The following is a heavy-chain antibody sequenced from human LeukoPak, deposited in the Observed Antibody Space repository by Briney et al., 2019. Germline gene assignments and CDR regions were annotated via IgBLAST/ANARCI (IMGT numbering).Heavy chain of an antibody. D-gene: IGHD6-19*01. CDR1: GFTFSSYA. V-gene: IGHV3-30-3*01. J-gene: IGHJ5*02. CDR2: ISYDGSNK. Sequence: PGGSLRLSCAASGFTFSSYAMHWVRQAPGKGLEWVAVISYDGSNKYYADSVKGRFTISRDNSKNTLYLQMNSLRAEDTAVYYCAREGGIAVAGNNWFDPWGQGTLVTVSS. CDR3: AREGGIAVAGNNWFDP.